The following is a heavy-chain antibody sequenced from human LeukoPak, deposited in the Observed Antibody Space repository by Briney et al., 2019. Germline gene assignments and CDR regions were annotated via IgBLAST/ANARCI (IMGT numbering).Heavy chain of an antibody. CDR3: ARDPDDYSNYVEDY. CDR2: IIPILGIA. CDR1: GGTFSSYA. V-gene: IGHV1-69*04. J-gene: IGHJ4*02. D-gene: IGHD4-11*01. Sequence: SVKVSCKASGGTFSSYAISWVRQAPGQGLEWMGRIIPILGIANYAQKFQGRVTITADKSTSTAYMELSSLRSEDTAVYYCARDPDDYSNYVEDYWGQGTLVTVS.